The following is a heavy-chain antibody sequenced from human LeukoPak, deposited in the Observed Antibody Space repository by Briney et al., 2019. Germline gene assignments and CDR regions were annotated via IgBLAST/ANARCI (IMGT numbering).Heavy chain of an antibody. J-gene: IGHJ4*02. CDR3: ARVSGYDYVWGSYRRPFDY. V-gene: IGHV4-38-2*02. D-gene: IGHD3-16*02. CDR1: GYSISSGYY. Sequence: PSETLSLTCTVSGYSISSGYYWGWIRQPPGKGLEWIGSIYHSGSTYYNPSLKSRVTISVDTSKNQFSLKLSSVTAADTAVYYCARVSGYDYVWGSYRRPFDYWGQGTLVTVSS. CDR2: IYHSGST.